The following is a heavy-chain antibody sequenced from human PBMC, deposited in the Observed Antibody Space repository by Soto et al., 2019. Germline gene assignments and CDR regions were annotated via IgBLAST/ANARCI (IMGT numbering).Heavy chain of an antibody. J-gene: IGHJ4*02. CDR3: ARGEVVALGY. V-gene: IGHV4-59*12. Sequence: PSETLSLTCTVSGGSISSYYWSWIRQPPGKGLEWIGYIYHSGSTNYNPSLKSRVTISVDRSKNQFSLKLSSVTAADTAVYYCARGEVVALGYWGQGTLVTVS. CDR1: GGSISSYY. CDR2: IYHSGST. D-gene: IGHD2-15*01.